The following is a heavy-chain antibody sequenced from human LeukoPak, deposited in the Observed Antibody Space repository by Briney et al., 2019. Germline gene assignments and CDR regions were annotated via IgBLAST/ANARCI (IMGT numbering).Heavy chain of an antibody. CDR3: ARDSGYGSGSYYTRTVSGFDP. CDR1: GVSISSYY. CDR2: IYYSGST. D-gene: IGHD3-10*01. V-gene: IGHV4-59*01. J-gene: IGHJ5*02. Sequence: SETLSLTCTVSGVSISSYYWSWLRQPPGKGLEWIGYIYYSGSTNYNPSLKSRVTISVDTSKNQFSLKLSSVTAADTAVYSSARDSGYGSGSYYTRTVSGFDPWGQGTLVTVSS.